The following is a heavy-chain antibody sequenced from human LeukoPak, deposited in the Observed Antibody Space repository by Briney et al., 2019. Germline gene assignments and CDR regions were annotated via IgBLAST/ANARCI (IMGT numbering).Heavy chain of an antibody. J-gene: IGHJ4*02. CDR2: ISGSGGST. D-gene: IGHD6-19*01. CDR1: GFTFSSYA. Sequence: GGSLRLSCAASGFTFSSYAMSWVRQAPGKGLEWVSAISGSGGSTYYADSVKGRFTISRDNSKNTLYLQMNSLRAEDTAVYYCARDLSSGWYCDYWGQGTLATVSS. CDR3: ARDLSSGWYCDY. V-gene: IGHV3-23*01.